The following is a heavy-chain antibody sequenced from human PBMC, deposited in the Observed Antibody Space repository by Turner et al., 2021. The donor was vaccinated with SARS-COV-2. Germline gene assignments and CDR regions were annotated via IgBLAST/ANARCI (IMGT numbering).Heavy chain of an antibody. CDR3: AKATYWDSGKHHDLVS. D-gene: IGHD2-8*02. Sequence: EVQLVESGGGLVQPGGSLRLSCAASGFTFSSYSMNWVRQAPGKGLEWVAGINDDGVSTNYADSVKGRFTVSRDNSKNTVDLQMNRLGVEDTAVYYCAKATYWDSGKHHDLVSWGQGTLV. J-gene: IGHJ4*02. CDR2: INDDGVST. CDR1: GFTFSSYS. V-gene: IGHV3-23*04.